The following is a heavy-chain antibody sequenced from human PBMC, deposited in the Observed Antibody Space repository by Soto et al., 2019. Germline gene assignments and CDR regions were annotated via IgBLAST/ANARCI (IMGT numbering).Heavy chain of an antibody. J-gene: IGHJ5*02. V-gene: IGHV3-30-3*01. CDR3: ARDYDILTGYYPSAFDP. Sequence: QVQLVESGGGVVQPGRSLRLSCAASGFTFSSYAMHWVRQAPGKGLEWVAVISYDGSNKYYADSVKGRFTISRDNSKNTLYLQMNSLRAEDTAVYYCARDYDILTGYYPSAFDPWGQGTLVTVSS. D-gene: IGHD3-9*01. CDR2: ISYDGSNK. CDR1: GFTFSSYA.